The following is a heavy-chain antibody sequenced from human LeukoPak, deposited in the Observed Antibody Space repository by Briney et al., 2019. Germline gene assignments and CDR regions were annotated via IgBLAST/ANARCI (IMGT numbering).Heavy chain of an antibody. V-gene: IGHV4-61*02. Sequence: SETLSLPCTVSGGSINRGSYLGGWIRQPAGKGLERIGRIYTSGITNYNSSLMSRATISIDTSKNQFSLKLSSVTAADTAVYYFAKSNSGSYRELDYWGQGALVTVSS. CDR1: GGSINRGSYL. D-gene: IGHD1-26*01. CDR2: IYTSGIT. CDR3: AKSNSGSYRELDY. J-gene: IGHJ4*02.